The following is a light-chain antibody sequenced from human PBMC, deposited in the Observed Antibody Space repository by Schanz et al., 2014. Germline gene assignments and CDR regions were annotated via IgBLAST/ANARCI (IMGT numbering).Light chain of an antibody. CDR2: DVS. CDR3: SSNGGVNIYV. CDR1: SSDVGGFSY. Sequence: QSALTQPASVSGSPGQSITISCIGTSSDVGGFSYVSWYQQHPGKAPKLMIYDVSNRPSGVSNRFSGSKSGNTASLTISGLQAEDEADYYCSSNGGVNIYVFGTGTKLTVL. V-gene: IGLV2-14*01. J-gene: IGLJ1*01.